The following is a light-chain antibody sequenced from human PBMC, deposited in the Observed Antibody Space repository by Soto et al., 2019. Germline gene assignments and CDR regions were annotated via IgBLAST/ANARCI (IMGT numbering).Light chain of an antibody. CDR2: ATS. CDR1: QTISSY. V-gene: IGKV1-39*01. Sequence: DIQMTQSPSSLSASVGDRITITCRASQTISSYLNWYQQKPGKVPKLLIYATSSLQSGVPSRFSGSGSGTDFTLTISTLQPEDFATYYCQQSYSTPSFGGGTKVEIK. J-gene: IGKJ4*01. CDR3: QQSYSTPS.